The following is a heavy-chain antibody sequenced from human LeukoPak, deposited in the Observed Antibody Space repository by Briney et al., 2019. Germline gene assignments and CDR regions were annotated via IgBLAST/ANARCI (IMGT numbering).Heavy chain of an antibody. D-gene: IGHD1-20*01. CDR1: GYTFTSYD. CDR3: ARGPRGITGTLRRNWFDP. J-gene: IGHJ5*02. V-gene: IGHV1-8*01. Sequence: ASVKVSCKASGYTFTSYDINWVRQAPGQGLEWMGWMNPNSGNTGYAQKFQGRVTMTRNTSISTAYMELSSLRSEDTAVYYCARGPRGITGTLRRNWFDPWGQGTLVTVSS. CDR2: MNPNSGNT.